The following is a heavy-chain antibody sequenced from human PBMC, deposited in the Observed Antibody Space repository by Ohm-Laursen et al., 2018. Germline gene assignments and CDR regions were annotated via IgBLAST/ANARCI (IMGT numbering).Heavy chain of an antibody. J-gene: IGHJ4*02. D-gene: IGHD6-6*01. CDR2: ISSSSTTI. Sequence: SLRLSCAASGFTFNSHSMNWVRQAPGKGLEWISYISSSSTTIYYADSVKGRITISRDNAKNSLYLQMNSLRAEDTAVYYCAKLYRSYAFDYWGQGSLVTVSS. V-gene: IGHV3-48*01. CDR1: GFTFNSHS. CDR3: AKLYRSYAFDY.